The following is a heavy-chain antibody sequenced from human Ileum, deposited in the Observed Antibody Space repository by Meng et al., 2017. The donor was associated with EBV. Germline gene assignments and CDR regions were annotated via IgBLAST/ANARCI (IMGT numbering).Heavy chain of an antibody. V-gene: IGHV4-39*01. CDR2: IYHTGST. CDR3: ARRDTAWFDP. Sequence: HLHCQEPDPGLVKPSETLSLTCSVSGGSITSYSYYWGWIRQPPGKGLEWIATIYHTGSTYYNPSLKSRVTISVDTSKNEFSLKVTSVTAADTALYYCARRDTAWFDPWGRGTLVTVSS. CDR1: GGSITSYSYY. D-gene: IGHD2-21*02. J-gene: IGHJ5*02.